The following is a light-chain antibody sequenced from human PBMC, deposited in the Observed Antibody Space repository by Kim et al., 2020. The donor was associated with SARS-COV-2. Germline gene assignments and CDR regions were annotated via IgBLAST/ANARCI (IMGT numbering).Light chain of an antibody. CDR3: QQSNDWPPLT. Sequence: SPGERATLSCRASQTISNKLVWYQQKPGRAPRLLIYYAASRATGGPARCIGGGSETNVSIPISSLQSEDFAVYYCQQSNDWPPLTFGQGTKVDIK. CDR1: QTISNK. CDR2: YAA. V-gene: IGKV3-15*01. J-gene: IGKJ1*01.